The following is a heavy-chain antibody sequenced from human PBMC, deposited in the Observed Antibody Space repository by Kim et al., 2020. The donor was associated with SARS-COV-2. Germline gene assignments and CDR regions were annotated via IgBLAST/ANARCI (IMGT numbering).Heavy chain of an antibody. CDR3: ARGRLRKLEVTSDFDY. CDR2: MNPNSGNT. J-gene: IGHJ4*02. CDR1: GYTFTSYD. Sequence: ASVKVSCKASGYTFTSYDINWVRQATGQGLEWMGWMNPNSGNTGYAQKFQGRVTMTRNTSISTAYMELSSLRSEDTAVYYCARGRLRKLEVTSDFDYWGQGTLVTVSS. D-gene: IGHD2-8*01. V-gene: IGHV1-8*01.